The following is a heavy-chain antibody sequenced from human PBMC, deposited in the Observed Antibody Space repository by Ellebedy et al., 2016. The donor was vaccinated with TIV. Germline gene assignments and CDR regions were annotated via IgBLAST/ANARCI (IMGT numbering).Heavy chain of an antibody. CDR3: AAGLRFLEWSGLTEY. Sequence: AASVKVSCKASGYTFTSYYMHWVRQAPGQGLEWMGIINPSGGSTSYAQKFQGRVTMTRDTSTSTVYMELSSLRSEDTAVYFCAAGLRFLEWSGLTEYWGQGTLVTVSS. J-gene: IGHJ4*02. CDR2: INPSGGST. CDR1: GYTFTSYY. D-gene: IGHD3-3*01. V-gene: IGHV1-46*01.